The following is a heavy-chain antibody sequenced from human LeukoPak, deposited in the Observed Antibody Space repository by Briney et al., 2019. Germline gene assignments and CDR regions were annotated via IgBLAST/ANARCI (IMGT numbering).Heavy chain of an antibody. Sequence: ASVKVSCKASGGTFSSYAISWVRQAPGQGLEWMGGIIPIFGTANYAQNFQGRVTITADKSTSTAYMELSSLRSEDTAVYYCARGYYYDSSGYSVTDYWGQGTLVTVSS. CDR2: IIPIFGTA. J-gene: IGHJ4*02. CDR1: GGTFSSYA. CDR3: ARGYYYDSSGYSVTDY. D-gene: IGHD3-22*01. V-gene: IGHV1-69*06.